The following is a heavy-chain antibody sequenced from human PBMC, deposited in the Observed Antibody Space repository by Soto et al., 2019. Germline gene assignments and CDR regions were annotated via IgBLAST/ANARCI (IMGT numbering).Heavy chain of an antibody. J-gene: IGHJ4*02. D-gene: IGHD3-10*01. V-gene: IGHV1-46*03. Sequence: ASVKVSCKASGYTFTIYYMHWVRQAPGQGLEWMGIINPSGGSTSYAQKFQGRVTMTRDTSTSTVYMELSSLRSEDTAVYYCARSPMYDGSGSVPFDYWGQGTLVTVSS. CDR1: GYTFTIYY. CDR3: ARSPMYDGSGSVPFDY. CDR2: INPSGGST.